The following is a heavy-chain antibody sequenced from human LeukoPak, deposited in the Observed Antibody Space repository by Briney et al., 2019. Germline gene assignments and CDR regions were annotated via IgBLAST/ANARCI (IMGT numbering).Heavy chain of an antibody. J-gene: IGHJ4*02. CDR3: TTDVRIAACPLDY. Sequence: GGSLRLSCAASGFTFSNAWMSWVRQAPGKGLEWVGPIKSKTDGGTTDYAAPVKGRFTISRDDSKNTLYLQMNSLKTEDTAVYYCTTDVRIAACPLDYWGQGTLVTVSS. V-gene: IGHV3-15*01. CDR1: GFTFSNAW. CDR2: IKSKTDGGTT. D-gene: IGHD6-6*01.